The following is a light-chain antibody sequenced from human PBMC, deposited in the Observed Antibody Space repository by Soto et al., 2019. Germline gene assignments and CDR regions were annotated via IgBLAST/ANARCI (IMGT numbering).Light chain of an antibody. CDR1: QTIDSW. J-gene: IGKJ1*01. Sequence: IQLTQSPSFLSASVGDRVTITCRASQTIDSWLAWYQQRPGKPPNLLIYKASTLASGVPSRFSGSGSGTEFTLTINSLQPDDFATYYCQQYHIYSGTFGQGTKVDIK. CDR3: QQYHIYSGT. V-gene: IGKV1-5*03. CDR2: KAS.